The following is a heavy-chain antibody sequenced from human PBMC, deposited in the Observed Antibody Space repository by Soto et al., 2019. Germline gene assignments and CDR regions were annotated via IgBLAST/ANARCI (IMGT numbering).Heavy chain of an antibody. V-gene: IGHV4-61*08. D-gene: IGHD6-13*01. J-gene: IGHJ4*02. Sequence: PSETLSLTCTVSGAAVSNGDYYWSWIRQPPGKGLEWIGYIYYSGSTNYNPSLKSRVTISVDTSKNQFSLKLSSVTAADTAVYYCARSLLSDSGSWIDYWGQGTLVTV. CDR3: ARSLLSDSGSWIDY. CDR2: IYYSGST. CDR1: GAAVSNGDYY.